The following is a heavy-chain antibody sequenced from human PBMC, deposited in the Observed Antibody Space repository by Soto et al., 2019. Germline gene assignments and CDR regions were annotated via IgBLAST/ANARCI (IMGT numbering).Heavy chain of an antibody. CDR2: INPSGGST. V-gene: IGHV1-46*01. J-gene: IGHJ6*02. CDR3: ANRCGGTTVVGGHYYYGMDV. D-gene: IGHD4-17*01. CDR1: GYTFTSDY. Sequence: ASVKVSCKASGYTFTSDYMHGVRQAPGQGLEWMGIINPSGGSTNYAQKFQGRVTITADESTSTAYMELSSLRSEDTAVYYCANRCGGTTVVGGHYYYGMDVWGQGTTVTVSS.